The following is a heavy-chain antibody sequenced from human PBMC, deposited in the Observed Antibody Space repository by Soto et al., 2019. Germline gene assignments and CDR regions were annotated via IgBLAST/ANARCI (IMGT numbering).Heavy chain of an antibody. V-gene: IGHV4-39*01. D-gene: IGHD3-16*01. Sequence: SETLSLTCSVSGGSISSSSYYWGWIRQPPGKGPEWIGSVYYSGSAYYNPSLKSRVPISVDTSKNQFSLKLSSVTAADTAVYHCAVPWGGTNWFDSWGQGTLVTVSS. J-gene: IGHJ5*01. CDR2: VYYSGSA. CDR3: AVPWGGTNWFDS. CDR1: GGSISSSSYY.